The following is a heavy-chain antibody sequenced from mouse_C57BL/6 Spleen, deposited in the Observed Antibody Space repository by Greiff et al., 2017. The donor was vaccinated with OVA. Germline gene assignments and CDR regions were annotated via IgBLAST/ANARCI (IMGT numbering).Heavy chain of an antibody. V-gene: IGHV1-64*01. CDR3: ARGVYYGSRGYFDY. CDR2: IHPNSSST. J-gene: IGHJ2*01. D-gene: IGHD1-1*01. Sequence: QVQLKQPGAELVKPGASVKLSCKASGYTFTSYWMHWVKQRPGQGLEWIGMIHPNSSSTNYNEKFKSKATLTVDKSSSTAYMQLSSLTSEDSAVYYCARGVYYGSRGYFDYWGQGTTLTVSS. CDR1: GYTFTSYW.